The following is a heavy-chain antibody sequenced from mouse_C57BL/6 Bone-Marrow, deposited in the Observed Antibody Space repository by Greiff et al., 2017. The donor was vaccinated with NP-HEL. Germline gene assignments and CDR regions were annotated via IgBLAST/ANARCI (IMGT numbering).Heavy chain of an antibody. V-gene: IGHV1-42*01. CDR3: ARWDTTVVYWYFDV. CDR1: GYSFTGYY. Sequence: VQLQQSGPELVKPGASVKISCKASGYSFTGYYMNWVKQSPEKSLEWIGEINPSTGGTTYNQKFKAKATLTVDKSSSTAYMQLKSLTSEDSAVYYCARWDTTVVYWYFDVWGTGTTVTVSS. J-gene: IGHJ1*03. D-gene: IGHD1-1*01. CDR2: INPSTGGT.